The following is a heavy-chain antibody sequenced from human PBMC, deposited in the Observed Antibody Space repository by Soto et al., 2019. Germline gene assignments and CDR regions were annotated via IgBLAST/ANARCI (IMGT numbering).Heavy chain of an antibody. Sequence: QVQLQESGPGLLKPLETLSLTCTVSGVSLNSGHYYWVWIRQSPGKGLAWIASIYYDESTYYNPSLKSRVTISTDKHNNQFSLTLKSVTAADTAVYYCGKVLIGATRHTDVDSWGQGALVTVSS. CDR1: GVSLNSGHYY. J-gene: IGHJ4*02. CDR3: GKVLIGATRHTDVDS. CDR2: IYYDEST. D-gene: IGHD2-15*01. V-gene: IGHV4-39*01.